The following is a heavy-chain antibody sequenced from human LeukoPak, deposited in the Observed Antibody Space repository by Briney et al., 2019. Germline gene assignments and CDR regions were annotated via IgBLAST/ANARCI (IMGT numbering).Heavy chain of an antibody. CDR1: GGSISSYY. CDR2: IYYSGNT. D-gene: IGHD3-3*01. V-gene: IGHV4-59*01. Sequence: PSETLSLTCTVSGGSISSYYWSWIRQPPGKGLEWLGYIYYSGNTNYNPSLKSRVTISVDTSKNQFSLKLNSVTAADTAVYYCARDSYYDFWSGYDNWGQGTLVTVSS. CDR3: ARDSYYDFWSGYDN. J-gene: IGHJ4*02.